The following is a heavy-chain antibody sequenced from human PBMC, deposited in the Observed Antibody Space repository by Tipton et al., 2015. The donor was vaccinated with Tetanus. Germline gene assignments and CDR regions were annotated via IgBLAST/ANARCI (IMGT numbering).Heavy chain of an antibody. V-gene: IGHV4-39*01. CDR3: ARHPPPYYYGSGSYLDY. CDR2: IYYSGST. Sequence: TLSLTCSVPGGSISGSSYYWSWIRQPPGKALEWIGSIYYSGSTFYHPSLQSRVTISVDTSKNQFSLRLSSVTAADTAVYFCARHPPPYYYGSGSYLDYWGQGTPVTVSS. D-gene: IGHD3-10*01. CDR1: GGSISGSSYY. J-gene: IGHJ4*02.